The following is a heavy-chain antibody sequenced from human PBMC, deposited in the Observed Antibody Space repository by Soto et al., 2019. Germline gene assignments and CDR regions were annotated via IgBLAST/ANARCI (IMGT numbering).Heavy chain of an antibody. CDR1: GYSITSSYW. J-gene: IGHJ4*02. Sequence: SETLSLTCTVSGYSITSSYWWSWVRQPPGRGLEWIGKISHTGTTYYNPSLESRITISVEKSKNQFSLKLTSVTAADTAVFYCARSLGSGYPPTLAFDYWGQGTLVTVS. D-gene: IGHD3-22*01. CDR3: ARSLGSGYPPTLAFDY. CDR2: ISHTGTT. V-gene: IGHV4-4*02.